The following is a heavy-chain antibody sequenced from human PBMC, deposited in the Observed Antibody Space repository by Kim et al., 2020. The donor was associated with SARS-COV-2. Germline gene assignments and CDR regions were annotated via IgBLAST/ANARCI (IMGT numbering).Heavy chain of an antibody. D-gene: IGHD3-10*01. CDR2: IYYSGST. V-gene: IGHV4-59*13. Sequence: SETLSLTCTVSGGSISSYYWSWIRQPPGKGLEWIGYIYYSGSTNYNPSLKSRVTISVDTSKNQFSLKLSSVTAADTAVYYCVRSGGYYNFPLYDFDYWG. CDR1: GGSISSYY. CDR3: VRSGGYYNFPLYDFDY. J-gene: IGHJ4*01.